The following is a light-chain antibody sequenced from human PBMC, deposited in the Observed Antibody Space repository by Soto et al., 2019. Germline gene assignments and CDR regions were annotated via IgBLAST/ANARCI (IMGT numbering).Light chain of an antibody. CDR2: DVT. V-gene: IGLV2-14*03. CDR3: SSYTSSSTPWV. Sequence: QSAPTQPASVSGSPGESITISCTGTSSDVGGYNYVSWYQQHPGKAPKLIINDVTNRPSGVSNRFSGSKSGNTASLTISGLQAEDEADYYCSSYTSSSTPWVFGGGTKVTVL. CDR1: SSDVGGYNY. J-gene: IGLJ3*02.